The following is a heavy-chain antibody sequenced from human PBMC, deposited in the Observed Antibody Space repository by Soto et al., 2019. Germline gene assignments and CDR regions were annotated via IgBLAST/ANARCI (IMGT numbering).Heavy chain of an antibody. V-gene: IGHV1-69*13. CDR3: ARPHKRHIGVYFPWSAP. Sequence: SVKVSCKASGGTFSSYAISWVRQAPGQGLEWMGGIIPIFGTANYAQKFQGRVTITADESTSTAYMELSSLRSEDTAVYYCARPHKRHIGVYFPWSAPGGQGTLVTVSS. CDR2: IIPIFGTA. D-gene: IGHD3-22*01. CDR1: GGTFSSYA. J-gene: IGHJ5*02.